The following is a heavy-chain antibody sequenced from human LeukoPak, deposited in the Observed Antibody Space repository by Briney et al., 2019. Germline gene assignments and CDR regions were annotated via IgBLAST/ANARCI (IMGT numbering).Heavy chain of an antibody. J-gene: IGHJ4*02. Sequence: PSETLSLTCTVSNDSISSGDYYWNWIRQPPGKGLEWIGYIFHRGGTSYNPSLKSRILFSVDTSQNQFSLKLNSVAAADTAVYYCVREILYCSGGSCYRGPFDNWGQGTLVTVSA. V-gene: IGHV4-30-4*01. CDR2: IFHRGGT. CDR1: NDSISSGDYY. D-gene: IGHD2-15*01. CDR3: VREILYCSGGSCYRGPFDN.